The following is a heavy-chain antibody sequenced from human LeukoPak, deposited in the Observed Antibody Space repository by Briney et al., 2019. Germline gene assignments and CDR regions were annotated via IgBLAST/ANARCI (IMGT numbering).Heavy chain of an antibody. CDR2: MRYDGSLQ. V-gene: IGHV3-30*02. D-gene: IGHD3-22*01. J-gene: IGHJ3*02. CDR1: GFTFGNYG. CDR3: ARGYYDSSGYYLWVAYPHAFDI. Sequence: GGSLRLSCAASGFTFGNYGMHWVRQAPGKGPEWVAFMRYDGSLQYYADSVKGRFTISRDNSKNTLYLQMNSLRAEDTAVYYCARGYYDSSGYYLWVAYPHAFDIWGQGTMVTVSS.